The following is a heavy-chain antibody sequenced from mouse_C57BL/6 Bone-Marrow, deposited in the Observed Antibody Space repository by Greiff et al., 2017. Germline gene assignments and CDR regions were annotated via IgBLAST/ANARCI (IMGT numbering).Heavy chain of an antibody. J-gene: IGHJ2*01. CDR3: ARPPDLYYGDY. CDR2: ISSGGSYT. V-gene: IGHV5-6*01. Sequence: EVKLVESGGDLVKPGGSLKLSCAASGFTFSSYGMSWVRQTPDKRLEWVATISSGGSYTYYPDSVKGRFTISRDNAKNTLYLQMSSLKSEDTAVYYCARPPDLYYGDYWGQGTTLTVSS. CDR1: GFTFSSYG.